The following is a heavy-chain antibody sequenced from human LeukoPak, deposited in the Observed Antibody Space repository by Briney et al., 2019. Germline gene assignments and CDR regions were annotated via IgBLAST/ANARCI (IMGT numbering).Heavy chain of an antibody. V-gene: IGHV3-30-3*01. Sequence: GRSLRLSCAASGFTFSNYAMHWVRQAPGKGLEWMAVISFDGINKYYADSVKGRFTISRDNSKNTLYLQMNSLRAEDTAVYYCARDHVLLWFGELSYYFDYWGQGTLVTVSS. CDR1: GFTFSNYA. CDR3: ARDHVLLWFGELSYYFDY. CDR2: ISFDGINK. D-gene: IGHD3-10*01. J-gene: IGHJ4*02.